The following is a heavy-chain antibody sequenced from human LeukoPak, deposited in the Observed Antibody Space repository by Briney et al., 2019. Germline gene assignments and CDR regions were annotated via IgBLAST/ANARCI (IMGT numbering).Heavy chain of an antibody. J-gene: IGHJ4*02. Sequence: GGSLRLSCAASGFTFSSYGMHWVRQAPGKGLEWVAFIRYDGSNKYYADSVKGRFTISRDNSKNTLYLQMNSLRAEDTAVYCCAKDYKPYDILTGTFDYWGQGTLVTVSS. CDR3: AKDYKPYDILTGTFDY. V-gene: IGHV3-30*02. CDR2: IRYDGSNK. D-gene: IGHD3-9*01. CDR1: GFTFSSYG.